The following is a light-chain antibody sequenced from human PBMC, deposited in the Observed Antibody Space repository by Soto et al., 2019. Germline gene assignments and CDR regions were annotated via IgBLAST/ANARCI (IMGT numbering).Light chain of an antibody. J-gene: IGKJ1*01. CDR2: AAS. V-gene: IGKV1-8*01. Sequence: AIRMTQSPSSFSASTGDRVTITCRASQGISSYLAWYQQKPGKAPNLLIYAASTLQSGVPSRFSGSGSGTDFTLTISYLQSEDFASYYCQQYYSYPWTFGQGTKVEIK. CDR1: QGISSY. CDR3: QQYYSYPWT.